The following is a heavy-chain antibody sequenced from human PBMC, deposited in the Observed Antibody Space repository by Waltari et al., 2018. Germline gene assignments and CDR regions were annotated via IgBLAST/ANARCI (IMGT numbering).Heavy chain of an antibody. Sequence: QVQLVESGGGVVQPGGSLRLVCAASAFSFSSFAMHWVCEAAGKGLNRVEVGRNEGSNTYDGESVKGRYGSSRDNYKNSVYLKVNRLRVEGTAVYYCAKDGYDCSGTYKGMYDIDYKCQGTLVTVSS. D-gene: IGHD5-12*01. J-gene: IGHJ4*02. CDR3: AKDGYDCSGTYKGMYDIDY. CDR1: AFSFSSFA. CDR2: GRNEGSNT. V-gene: IGHV3-30*02.